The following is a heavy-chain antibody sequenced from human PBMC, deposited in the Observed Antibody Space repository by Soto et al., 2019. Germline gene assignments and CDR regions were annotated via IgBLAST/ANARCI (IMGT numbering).Heavy chain of an antibody. CDR2: INASGDSA. CDR1: GYTSTNYY. D-gene: IGHD3-22*01. Sequence: GASVKVSCKASGYTSTNYYMHWVRQAPGQGLEWMGMINASGDSATYAQKFRGRITMTRDTSTSTAYMDLSSLRSEDTAVYYCAGYYCHTSDPFDPWGQGTLVTVS. J-gene: IGHJ5*02. CDR3: AGYYCHTSDPFDP. V-gene: IGHV1-46*01.